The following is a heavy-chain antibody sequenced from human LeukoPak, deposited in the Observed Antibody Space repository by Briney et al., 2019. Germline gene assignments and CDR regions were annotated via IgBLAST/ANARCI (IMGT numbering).Heavy chain of an antibody. D-gene: IGHD2-2*02. CDR2: IYYSGST. CDR3: ARRSVVPAAIEQNWFDP. V-gene: IGHV4-59*01. J-gene: IGHJ5*02. CDR1: GGSISSYY. Sequence: PSETLSLTCTVSGGSISSYYWSWIRQPPGKGLEWIGYIYYSGSTNFNPSLKSRVTISVDTPKNQFSLKLNSVTAADTAVYYCARRSVVPAAIEQNWFDPWGQGTLVTVSS.